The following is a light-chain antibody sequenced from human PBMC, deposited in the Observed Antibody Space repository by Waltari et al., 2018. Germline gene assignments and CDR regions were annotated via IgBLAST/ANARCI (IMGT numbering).Light chain of an antibody. J-gene: IGKJ1*01. CDR3: QQGYRIPT. Sequence: DIQMTQSPSSLSASVGDRVTISCRASQSIDTYLNWYQHKPGRAPKLLIYDASRLQSGVPSRFSGSGSGTDFTLTISSLQPGDFATYYCQQGYRIPTFGPGTNVEIK. CDR1: QSIDTY. CDR2: DAS. V-gene: IGKV1-39*01.